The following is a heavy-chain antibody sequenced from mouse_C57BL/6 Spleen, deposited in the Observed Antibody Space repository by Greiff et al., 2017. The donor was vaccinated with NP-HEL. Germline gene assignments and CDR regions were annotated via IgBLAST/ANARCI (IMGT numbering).Heavy chain of an antibody. D-gene: IGHD1-1*01. V-gene: IGHV1-52*01. CDR3: ALPYYYGSSPYFDY. J-gene: IGHJ2*01. CDR1: GYTFTSYW. CDR2: IDPSDSET. Sequence: QVQLQQPGAELVRPGSSVKLSCKASGYTFTSYWMHWVKQRPIQGLEWIGNIDPSDSETHYNQKFKDKATLTVDKSSSTAYMQLSSLTSEDSAVYYCALPYYYGSSPYFDYWGQGTTLTVSS.